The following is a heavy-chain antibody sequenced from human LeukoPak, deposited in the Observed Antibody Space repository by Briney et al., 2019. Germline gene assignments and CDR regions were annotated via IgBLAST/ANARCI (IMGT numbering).Heavy chain of an antibody. V-gene: IGHV1-8*01. CDR2: MNPNSGNT. Sequence: GASVKVSCKASGYTFTSYDINWVRQATGQGLEWMGRMNPNSGNTGYAQKFQGRVTMTRNTSISTAYMELSSLRSEDTAVYYCARDDDYGDYSDYWGQGTLVTVSS. D-gene: IGHD4-17*01. CDR3: ARDDDYGDYSDY. CDR1: GYTFTSYD. J-gene: IGHJ4*02.